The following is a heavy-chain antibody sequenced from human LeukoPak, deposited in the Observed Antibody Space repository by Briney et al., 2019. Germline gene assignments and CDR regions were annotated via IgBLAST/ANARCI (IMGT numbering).Heavy chain of an antibody. CDR2: IRSKANSYAT. D-gene: IGHD1-26*01. CDR3: TSGIVGAHDAFDI. CDR1: GFTFSGSA. J-gene: IGHJ3*02. Sequence: PGGSLRLSCAASGFTFSGSAMHWVRQASGKGLEWVGRIRSKANSYATAYVASVKGRFTISRDDSKNTAYLQMNSLKTEDTAVYYCTSGIVGAHDAFDIWGQGTMVTVSS. V-gene: IGHV3-73*01.